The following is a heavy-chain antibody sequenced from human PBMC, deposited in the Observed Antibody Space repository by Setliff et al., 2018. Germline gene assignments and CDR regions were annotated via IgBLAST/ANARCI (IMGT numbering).Heavy chain of an antibody. J-gene: IGHJ6*02. CDR3: ARDGVFYAMDF. Sequence: GGSLRLSCAASGFTFSSYSMNWVRQAPGRGLEWVSSISSSSSYIFYAESLKGRLTISRDNAKNSLYLQIDSLRDDDTAVYYCARDGVFYAMDFWGQGTTVTVSS. V-gene: IGHV3-21*01. D-gene: IGHD3-10*01. CDR2: ISSSSSYI. CDR1: GFTFSSYS.